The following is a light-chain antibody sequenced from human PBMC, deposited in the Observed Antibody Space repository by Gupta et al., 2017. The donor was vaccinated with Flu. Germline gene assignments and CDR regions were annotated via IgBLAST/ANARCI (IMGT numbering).Light chain of an antibody. CDR3: QQCGSYPT. Sequence: PSTLSASVGDRVTSTFRDSQSDSCYVAWYQQKPGKAPKLMYYKASSVERGVPRIFSGRGATEEFTLTSTNLQADDFANYYCQQCGSYPTFGQGTKVEI. CDR1: QSDSCY. CDR2: KAS. V-gene: IGKV1-5*03. J-gene: IGKJ1*01.